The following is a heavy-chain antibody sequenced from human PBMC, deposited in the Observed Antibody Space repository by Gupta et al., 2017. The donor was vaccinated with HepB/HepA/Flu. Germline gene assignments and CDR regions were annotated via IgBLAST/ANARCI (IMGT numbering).Heavy chain of an antibody. Sequence: VESGGGLVQPGGSLRLSCTGSGFTFSSFWMSRVRQAPGKGLEWVANIKGDGNERDYVDSVKGRFIISRDNRKNSLHLQMNRLRVEDTALYYCVRDLTVTTSGRDHFGLDVWGQGTTVTVSS. CDR1: GFTFSSFW. CDR3: VRDLTVTTSGRDHFGLDV. D-gene: IGHD4-17*01. V-gene: IGHV3-7*01. J-gene: IGHJ6*02. CDR2: IKGDGNER.